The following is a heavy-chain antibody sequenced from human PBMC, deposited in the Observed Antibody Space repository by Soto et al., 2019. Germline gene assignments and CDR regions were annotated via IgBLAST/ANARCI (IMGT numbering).Heavy chain of an antibody. Sequence: QVQMQESGPGLVKHSQTLSLTCTVSGGSISSGGNYWSWIRQHPGKGQEWIGYIYYSGSTYYNPSLKSRVTISVDTSKNQFSLKLSSVTAADTAVYYCAREGGIVGATAADYWGQGTLVTVSS. J-gene: IGHJ4*02. CDR3: AREGGIVGATAADY. CDR2: IYYSGST. CDR1: GGSISSGGNY. V-gene: IGHV4-31*03. D-gene: IGHD1-26*01.